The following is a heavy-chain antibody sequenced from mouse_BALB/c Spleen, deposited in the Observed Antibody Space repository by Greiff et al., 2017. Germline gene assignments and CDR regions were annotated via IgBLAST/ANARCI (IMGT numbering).Heavy chain of an antibody. D-gene: IGHD2-1*01. Sequence: EVQLVESGGGLVQPGGSRKLSCAASGFTFSSFGMHWVRQAPEKGLEWVAYISSGSSTIYYADTVKGRFTISRDNPKNTLFLQMTSLRSEDTAMYYCARNTIYYGNYGDYAMDYWGQGTSVTVSS. CDR2: ISSGSSTI. CDR3: ARNTIYYGNYGDYAMDY. J-gene: IGHJ4*01. V-gene: IGHV5-17*02. CDR1: GFTFSSFG.